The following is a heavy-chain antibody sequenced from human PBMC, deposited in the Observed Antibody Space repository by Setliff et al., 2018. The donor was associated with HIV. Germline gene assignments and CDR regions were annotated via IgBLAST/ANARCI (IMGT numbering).Heavy chain of an antibody. CDR2: IYYSGST. V-gene: IGHV4-59*12. CDR3: ARAFCSSASCYGGGDAFDI. D-gene: IGHD2-2*01. Sequence: SETLSLTCTVSGGSISSYYWSWIRQPPGKGLEWIGYIYYSGSTNYNPSLKSRVTISVDTSKNHFSLKLSSVTAADTAVYYCARAFCSSASCYGGGDAFDIWGQGTMVTVSS. CDR1: GGSISSYY. J-gene: IGHJ3*02.